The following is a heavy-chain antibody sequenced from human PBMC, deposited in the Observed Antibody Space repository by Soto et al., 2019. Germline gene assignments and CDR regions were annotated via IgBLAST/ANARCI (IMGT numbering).Heavy chain of an antibody. V-gene: IGHV1-18*01. CDR3: ARAREIAAAGTRNYYYYGMDV. J-gene: IGHJ6*02. D-gene: IGHD6-13*01. Sequence: QVQLVQSGAEVKKPGASVKVSCKASGYTFTSYGISWVRQAPGQGLEWMGWISAYNGNTNYAQKLQGRVTMTTDTSTSTAYMELRSLRSDDTAVYYCARAREIAAAGTRNYYYYGMDVWGQGTTVTVSS. CDR2: ISAYNGNT. CDR1: GYTFTSYG.